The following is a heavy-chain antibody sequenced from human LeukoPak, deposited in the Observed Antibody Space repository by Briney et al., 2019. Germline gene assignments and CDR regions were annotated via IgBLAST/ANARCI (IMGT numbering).Heavy chain of an antibody. J-gene: IGHJ4*02. V-gene: IGHV3-48*01. Sequence: GGSLRLSCAASGFTFSNYTRNWVRQAPGKGLEWVSYISSSGGTRYYADSVKGRFTISRDNAKNSLYLQMNSLRAEDTAVYYCARKSYSSGWYVFDYWGQGTLVTVSS. CDR1: GFTFSNYT. CDR3: ARKSYSSGWYVFDY. D-gene: IGHD6-19*01. CDR2: ISSSGGTR.